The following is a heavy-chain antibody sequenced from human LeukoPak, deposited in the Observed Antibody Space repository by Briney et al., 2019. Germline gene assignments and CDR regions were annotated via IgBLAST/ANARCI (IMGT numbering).Heavy chain of an antibody. V-gene: IGHV4-59*08. CDR2: VSYGGTT. Sequence: PSETLSLTCSVSGDSVTSYYYSWIRQPPGKGLEWIGHVSYGGTTNYTPSLRSRVIMAVDTAKNNISLRLTSVTAADTAIHYCPRRGCFGDGCYNHWGQGTRVSVSS. J-gene: IGHJ4*02. D-gene: IGHD2-21*01. CDR1: GDSVTSYY. CDR3: PRRGCFGDGCYNH.